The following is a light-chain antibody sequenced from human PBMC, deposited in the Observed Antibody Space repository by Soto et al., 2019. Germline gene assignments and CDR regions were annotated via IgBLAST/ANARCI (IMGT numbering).Light chain of an antibody. CDR1: SSGVGSYNL. J-gene: IGLJ3*02. V-gene: IGLV2-23*02. CDR2: EVT. CDR3: GSYAGSGTWV. Sequence: QSVLTQPASVSGSPGQSVTISCTGTSSGVGSYNLVSWYQQHPGKAPKFMISEVTKRPSGVSTRFSGSKSGNTASLTISGLQAEDESDYYCGSYAGSGTWVFGGGTEVTVL.